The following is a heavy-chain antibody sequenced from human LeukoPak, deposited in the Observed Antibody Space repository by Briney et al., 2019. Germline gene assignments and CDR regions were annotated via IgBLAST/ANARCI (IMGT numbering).Heavy chain of an antibody. CDR3: ARDRIAYCGGDCYSRWFDP. V-gene: IGHV4-59*01. CDR2: MFYTGSG. CDR1: GGSMSNYY. J-gene: IGHJ5*02. Sequence: PSETLSLTCTVSGGSMSNYYWNWIRQPPGKGLEWIGYMFYTGSGKYNPSLKSRVTISVDTSKRQISLKLTSVTAADTAVYYCARDRIAYCGGDCYSRWFDPWGQGTLVTVSS. D-gene: IGHD2-21*02.